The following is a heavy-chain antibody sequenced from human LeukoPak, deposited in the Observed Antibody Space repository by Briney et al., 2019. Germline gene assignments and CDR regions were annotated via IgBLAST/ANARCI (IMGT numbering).Heavy chain of an antibody. D-gene: IGHD6-13*01. CDR1: GFTFSSYW. Sequence: GGSLRLSCGASGFTFSSYWMHWVRQAPGKGLVWVSRINSDGSSTSYADSVKGRFTISRDNAKNTLYLQMNSLRAEDTAVYYCASGIAASQPAYNWGQGTLVTVSS. J-gene: IGHJ4*02. CDR2: INSDGSST. V-gene: IGHV3-74*01. CDR3: ASGIAASQPAYN.